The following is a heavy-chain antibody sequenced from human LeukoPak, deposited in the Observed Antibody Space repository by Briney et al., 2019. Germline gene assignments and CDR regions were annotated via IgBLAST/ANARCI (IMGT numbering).Heavy chain of an antibody. V-gene: IGHV4-39*01. CDR3: ASPDCSGGSCYPA. Sequence: SETLSLTCTVSGGSISSSIYYWGWIRQPPGTGLEWIGSIYYSGSTYYNPSLKSRVTISVHTSKNQFSLKLSSVTAADTAVYYCASPDCSGGSCYPAWGQGTLVTVSS. J-gene: IGHJ5*02. CDR1: GGSISSSIYY. CDR2: IYYSGST. D-gene: IGHD2-15*01.